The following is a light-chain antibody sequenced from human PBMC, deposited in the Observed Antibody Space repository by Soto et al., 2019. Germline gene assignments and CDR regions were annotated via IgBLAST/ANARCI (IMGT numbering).Light chain of an antibody. J-gene: IGKJ1*01. CDR3: QQYNNYVT. CDR1: QSVSGW. V-gene: IGKV1-5*01. CDR2: DAS. Sequence: DIQMTQSPSTLSASVGDRVIITCRASQSVSGWLAWYQQKPGKAPKLLIYDASSLESGVPSRFSGSGSGTEFTLTISSLQPDDFATYYCQQYNNYVTFGQGTKV.